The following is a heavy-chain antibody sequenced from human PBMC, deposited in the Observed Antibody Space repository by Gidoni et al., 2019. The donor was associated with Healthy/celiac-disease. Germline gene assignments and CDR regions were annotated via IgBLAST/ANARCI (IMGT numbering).Heavy chain of an antibody. J-gene: IGHJ4*02. CDR3: AHSRYPYGHGVGVGDFDY. Sequence: QITLKESGPTLVKPTQTLTLTCTFSGFSLSTSGVGVGWIRQPPGKALEWLALIYWYADKLYSPSLKSSPTITKDTSNTQVVLTMTNMDPVHTPTYYCAHSRYPYGHGVGVGDFDYWGQGTLVTVSS. V-gene: IGHV2-5*01. CDR2: IYWYADK. CDR1: GFSLSTSGVG. D-gene: IGHD5-18*01.